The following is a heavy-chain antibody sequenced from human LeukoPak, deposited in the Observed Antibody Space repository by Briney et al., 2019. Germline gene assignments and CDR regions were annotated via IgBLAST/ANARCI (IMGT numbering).Heavy chain of an antibody. CDR3: ARQYGHNDY. Sequence: SETEGPTLEVYRGGFGGNYWRWMCHPPRKGLEWIGEINHSGSTNYNPSLKSRVTISVDTSKNQFSLKLSSVTAADTAVYYCARQYGHNDYWGQGTLVTVSS. CDR2: INHSGST. D-gene: IGHD4-17*01. V-gene: IGHV4-34*01. CDR1: RGGFGGNY. J-gene: IGHJ4*02.